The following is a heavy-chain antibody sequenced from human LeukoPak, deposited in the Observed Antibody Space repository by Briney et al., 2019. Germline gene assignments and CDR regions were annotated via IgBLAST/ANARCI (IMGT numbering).Heavy chain of an antibody. J-gene: IGHJ3*02. D-gene: IGHD1-26*01. CDR1: GGSISSYY. Sequence: SETLSLTCTVSGGSISSYYWSWIRQPAGKGLEWIGRIYTSGSTNYNPSLKSRVTMSVDTSKNPFSLKLSSVTAADTAVYYCAREIVGATSRTHAFDIWGQGTMVTVSS. CDR2: IYTSGST. CDR3: AREIVGATSRTHAFDI. V-gene: IGHV4-4*07.